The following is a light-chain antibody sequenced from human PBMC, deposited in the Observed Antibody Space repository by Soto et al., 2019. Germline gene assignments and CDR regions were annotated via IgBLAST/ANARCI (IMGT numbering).Light chain of an antibody. CDR1: QSISSY. CDR3: QQSYSTPKT. Sequence: DIQMTQSASSLSASVGDRVTITCRASQSISSYLSWYQQKPGKAPKLLIYAASSLQSGVPSRFSGSGSGTDFTLTISSLQPEDFATYYCQQSYSTPKTFGGGTKVDIK. CDR2: AAS. V-gene: IGKV1-39*01. J-gene: IGKJ4*01.